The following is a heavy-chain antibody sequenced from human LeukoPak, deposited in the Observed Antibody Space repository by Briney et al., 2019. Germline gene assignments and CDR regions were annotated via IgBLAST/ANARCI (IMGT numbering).Heavy chain of an antibody. D-gene: IGHD2-15*01. CDR1: GYTFTSYA. Sequence: ASVKVSCKASGYTFTSYAMNWVRQAPGQGLEWMGWINTNTGNPTYAQDFTGRFVFSLDTSVSTAYLQISSLKAEDTAVYYCATQTLRYCSGGSCYSVPFDIWGQGTMVTVSS. J-gene: IGHJ3*02. V-gene: IGHV7-4-1*02. CDR3: ATQTLRYCSGGSCYSVPFDI. CDR2: INTNTGNP.